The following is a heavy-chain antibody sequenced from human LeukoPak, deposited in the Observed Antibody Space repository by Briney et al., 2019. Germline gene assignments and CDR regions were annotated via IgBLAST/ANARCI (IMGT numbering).Heavy chain of an antibody. D-gene: IGHD6-19*01. V-gene: IGHV3-69-1*02. CDR2: ISSDSTK. J-gene: IGHJ6*03. Sequence: GGSLRLSCAGSGFTVSAYEINWVRQAPGKGLGWVSFISSDSTKYYADSVKGRFTLSRDNAKHSLSLQMNSLRVEDTAGYFCATSLSGWGTYPDIDVWGERTTVTISS. CDR1: GFTVSAYE. CDR3: ATSLSGWGTYPDIDV.